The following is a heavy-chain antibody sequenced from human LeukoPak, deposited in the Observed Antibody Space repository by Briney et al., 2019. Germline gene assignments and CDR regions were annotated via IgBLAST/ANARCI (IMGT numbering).Heavy chain of an antibody. J-gene: IGHJ4*02. Sequence: ASVKVSCKASSYTFTNYAFTWVRQAPGQGLEWMGWISAYNGNTNYAQKLQGRVTMTTDTSTSTAYMELRSLRSDDTAVYYCARDSGDGYNSIDYWGQGTLVTVSS. V-gene: IGHV1-18*01. D-gene: IGHD5-24*01. CDR2: ISAYNGNT. CDR1: SYTFTNYA. CDR3: ARDSGDGYNSIDY.